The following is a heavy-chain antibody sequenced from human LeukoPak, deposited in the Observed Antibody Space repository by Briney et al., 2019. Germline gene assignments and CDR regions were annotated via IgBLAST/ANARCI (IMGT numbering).Heavy chain of an antibody. CDR3: AKGLFGYYYYAMDV. D-gene: IGHD3-3*01. Sequence: GGSLRLSCAASGFTFSTYAMSWVCQAPGKGLEWVSAITGSGVTTYYADSVKGRFTISRDNSKNTLYLQMYSLRAEDTAVYYCAKGLFGYYYYAMDVWGQGTTVTVSS. CDR2: ITGSGVTT. J-gene: IGHJ6*02. V-gene: IGHV3-23*01. CDR1: GFTFSTYA.